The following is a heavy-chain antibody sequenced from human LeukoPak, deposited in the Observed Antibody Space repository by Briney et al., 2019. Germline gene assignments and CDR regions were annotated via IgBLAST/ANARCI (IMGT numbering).Heavy chain of an antibody. CDR3: ARPDDYGDSIWDAFDI. D-gene: IGHD4-17*01. Sequence: SVKVSCKASGYTFTSYGISWVRQAPGQGLEWMGGIIPIFGTANYAQKFQGRVTITADESTSTAYMELSSLRSEDTAVYYCARPDDYGDSIWDAFDIWGQGTMVTVSS. J-gene: IGHJ3*02. CDR1: GYTFTSYG. CDR2: IIPIFGTA. V-gene: IGHV1-69*13.